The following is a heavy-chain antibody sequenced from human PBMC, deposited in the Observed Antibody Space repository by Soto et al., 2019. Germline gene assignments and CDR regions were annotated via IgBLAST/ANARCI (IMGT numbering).Heavy chain of an antibody. J-gene: IGHJ4*02. CDR1: GGSISSSSYY. CDR2: IYYSGST. CDR3: ARLGMTTVTTEEDYFDY. V-gene: IGHV4-39*01. Sequence: QLQLQESGPGLVKPSETLSLTCTVSGGSISSSSYYWGWIRQPPGKGLEWIGSIYYSGSTYYNPSLKSRVTISVDTSKNQFSLKLSSVTAADTAVYYCARLGMTTVTTEEDYFDYWGQGTLVTVSS. D-gene: IGHD4-17*01.